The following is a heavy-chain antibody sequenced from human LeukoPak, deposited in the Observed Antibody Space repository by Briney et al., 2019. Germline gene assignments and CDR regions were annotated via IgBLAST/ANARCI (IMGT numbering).Heavy chain of an antibody. CDR2: ISGSGGST. CDR1: GFTFSDYY. CDR3: AKDDTVRGVLGYFQH. Sequence: PGGSLRLSCAASGFTFSDYYMSWIRQAPGKGLEWVSAISGSGGSTYYADSVKGRFTISRDNSKNTLYLQMNSLRAEDTAVYYCAKDDTVRGVLGYFQHWGQGTLVTVSS. J-gene: IGHJ1*01. D-gene: IGHD3-10*01. V-gene: IGHV3-23*01.